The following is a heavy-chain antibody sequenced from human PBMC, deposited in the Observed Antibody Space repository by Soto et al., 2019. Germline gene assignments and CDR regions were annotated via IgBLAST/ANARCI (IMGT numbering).Heavy chain of an antibody. Sequence: SVKVSCKASGGTFSSYAISWVRQAPGQGLEWMGGIIPIFGTANYAQKFQGRVTITADESTSTAYMELSSLRSEDTAVYYCARDPSYYDFWSGHFDYWGQGTLVTVS. V-gene: IGHV1-69*13. J-gene: IGHJ4*02. CDR1: GGTFSSYA. CDR3: ARDPSYYDFWSGHFDY. D-gene: IGHD3-3*01. CDR2: IIPIFGTA.